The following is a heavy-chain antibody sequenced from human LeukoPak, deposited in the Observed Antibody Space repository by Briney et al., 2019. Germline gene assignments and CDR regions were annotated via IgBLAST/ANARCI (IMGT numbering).Heavy chain of an antibody. CDR1: GGSISSSNW. V-gene: IGHV4-4*01. J-gene: IGHJ4*02. CDR2: IYHSGST. CDR3: ARRDGHLRDSRGYFFDY. D-gene: IGHD3-22*01. Sequence: SETLSLTCAVSGGSISSSNWWSWVRQPPGKGLEWIGEIYHSGSTNYNPSLKSRVTMSVETSKNQFSLKVTSVTAADTAVYWCARRDGHLRDSRGYFFDYWGQGSLVIVSS.